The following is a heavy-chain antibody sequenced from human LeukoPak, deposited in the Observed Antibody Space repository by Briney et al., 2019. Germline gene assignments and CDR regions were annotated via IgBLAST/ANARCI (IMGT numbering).Heavy chain of an antibody. CDR3: ARDGMVRGVTTRRYYGMDV. J-gene: IGHJ6*02. V-gene: IGHV1-8*02. CDR1: GYTFTGYY. D-gene: IGHD3-10*01. Sequence: ASVKVSCKASGYTFTGYYMHWVRQAPGQGLEWMGWMNPNSGNTGYAQKFQGRVTMTRNTSISTAYMELSSLRSEDTAVYYCARDGMVRGVTTRRYYGMDVWGQGTTVTVSS. CDR2: MNPNSGNT.